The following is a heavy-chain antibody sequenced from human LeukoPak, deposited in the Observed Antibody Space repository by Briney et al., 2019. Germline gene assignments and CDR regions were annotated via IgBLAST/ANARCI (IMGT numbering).Heavy chain of an antibody. J-gene: IGHJ4*02. V-gene: IGHV3-15*01. CDR3: TTGTMGSGNSDH. Sequence: GGSLRLSCAASGFTFKYAWMKWVRQAPGKGLEWVGRIKANSDGGTTDYAATVKGRFTISRDDSNNVLYLKMNSPKTEDTGVYYCTTGTMGSGNSDHWGQGTLVTVSS. D-gene: IGHD3-10*01. CDR2: IKANSDGGTT. CDR1: GFTFKYAW.